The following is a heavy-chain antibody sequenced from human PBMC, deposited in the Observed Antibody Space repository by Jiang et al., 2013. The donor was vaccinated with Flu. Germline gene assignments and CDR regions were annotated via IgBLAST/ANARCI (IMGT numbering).Heavy chain of an antibody. CDR2: IYWDDDE. Sequence: TLTCTFSGFSLTTGGEGVGWIRQPLGKALEWLALIYWDDDERYSPSLKSRLTITKDTSKNQVVLTLTNMDPVDTATYYCAHRTHTWGQEGSGNFDYWGQGTLVTVSS. CDR1: GFSLTTGGEG. CDR3: AHRTHTWGQEGSGNFDY. V-gene: IGHV2-5*02. J-gene: IGHJ4*02. D-gene: IGHD3-10*01.